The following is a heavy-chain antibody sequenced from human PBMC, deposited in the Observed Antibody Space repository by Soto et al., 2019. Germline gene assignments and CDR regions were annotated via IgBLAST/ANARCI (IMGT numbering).Heavy chain of an antibody. CDR3: ATDSWVRGSNEWEFAY. CDR1: GSTFTNHA. Sequence: QVQLVQSGAEVKKPGASVKVSCKASGSTFTNHAIYWVRQAPGQRLEWMGWINAGNGNTKYSQTFQGRVTLTRDTSASTAYMELSSLRSEDTSVYYCATDSWVRGSNEWEFAYWGQGPRVTVSP. D-gene: IGHD1-26*01. J-gene: IGHJ4*01. V-gene: IGHV1-3*01. CDR2: INAGNGNT.